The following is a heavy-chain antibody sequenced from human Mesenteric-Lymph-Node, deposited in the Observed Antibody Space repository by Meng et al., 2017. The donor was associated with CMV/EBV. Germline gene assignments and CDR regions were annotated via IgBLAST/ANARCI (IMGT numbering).Heavy chain of an antibody. CDR1: GFTFSNAW. V-gene: IGHV3-15*01. CDR3: TTSIIPGYSSSSGYCGVDV. CDR2: IKSKTDGGTT. D-gene: IGHD6-13*01. Sequence: GGSLRLSCAASGFTFSNAWMSWVRQAPGKGLEWVGRIKSKTDGGTTDYAAPVKGRFTISRDDSTSTLHLQMNSLKTEETAVYNCTTSIIPGYSSSSGYCGVDVWGQGTTVTVSS. J-gene: IGHJ6*02.